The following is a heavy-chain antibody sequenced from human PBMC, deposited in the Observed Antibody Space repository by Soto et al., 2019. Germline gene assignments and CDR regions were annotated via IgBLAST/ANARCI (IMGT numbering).Heavy chain of an antibody. CDR2: ISYDGSNK. CDR3: AKGNVGATTHSYGMDV. J-gene: IGHJ6*02. V-gene: IGHV3-30*18. CDR1: GFTFSSYG. Sequence: QVQLVESGGGVVQPGRSLRLSCAASGFTFSSYGMHWVRQAPGKGLEWVAVISYDGSNKYYADSVKGRFTISRDNSKNTLYLQMNSLRAEDTAVYYCAKGNVGATTHSYGMDVWGQGTTVTVSS. D-gene: IGHD1-26*01.